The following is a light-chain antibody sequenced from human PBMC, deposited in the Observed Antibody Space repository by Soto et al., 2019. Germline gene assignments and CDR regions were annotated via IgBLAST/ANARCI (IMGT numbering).Light chain of an antibody. CDR3: QQYGSSPQVT. J-gene: IGKJ4*01. CDR2: GAS. Sequence: EIVLTQSPGTLSLSPGERATLSCRASQSVSSSYLAWYQQRPGQAPRLLIYGASSRAAGIPDRFSGSGSGTDFTLTIGRLEPEDFAVYYCQQYGSSPQVTFGGGTKVDIK. V-gene: IGKV3-20*01. CDR1: QSVSSSY.